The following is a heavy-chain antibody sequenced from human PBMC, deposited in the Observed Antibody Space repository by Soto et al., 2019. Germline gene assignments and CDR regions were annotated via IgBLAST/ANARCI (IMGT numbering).Heavy chain of an antibody. CDR1: GGSISSSSYY. V-gene: IGHV4-39*01. D-gene: IGHD4-17*01. CDR2: IYYSGST. J-gene: IGHJ6*02. CDR3: ARLVDYGDYYYYGMDV. Sequence: PSETLSLTCTVSGGSISSSSYYWGWIRQPPGKGLEWIGSIYYSGSTYYNPSLKSRVTISVDTSKNQFSLKLSSVTAADTAVYYCARLVDYGDYYYYGMDVWGQGTTVTVSS.